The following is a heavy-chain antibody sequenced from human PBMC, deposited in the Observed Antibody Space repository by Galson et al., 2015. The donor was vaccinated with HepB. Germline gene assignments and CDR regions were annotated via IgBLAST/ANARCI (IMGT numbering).Heavy chain of an antibody. CDR3: ARVEMATITNYYYCYMDV. CDR1: GYTFTSYA. J-gene: IGHJ6*03. Sequence: SVKVSCKASGYTFTSYAMNWVRQAPGQGLEWMGWINTNTGNPTYAQGFTGRFVFSLDTSVSTAYLQISSLKAEDTAVYYCARVEMATITNYYYCYMDVWGKGTTVTVSS. V-gene: IGHV7-4-1*02. D-gene: IGHD5-24*01. CDR2: INTNTGNP.